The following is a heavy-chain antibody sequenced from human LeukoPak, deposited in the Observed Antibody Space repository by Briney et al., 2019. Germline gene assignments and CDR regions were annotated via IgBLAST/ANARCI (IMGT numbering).Heavy chain of an antibody. CDR2: IYTSGST. CDR3: ARQNDYGDLDY. CDR1: GGSISSGSYY. J-gene: IGHJ4*02. Sequence: SETLSLTCTVSGGSISSGSYYWSWIRQPAGKGLEWIGRIYTSGSTNYNPSLKSRVTISVDTSKNQFSLKLSSVTAADTAVYYCARQNDYGDLDYWGQGTLVTVSS. V-gene: IGHV4-61*02. D-gene: IGHD4-17*01.